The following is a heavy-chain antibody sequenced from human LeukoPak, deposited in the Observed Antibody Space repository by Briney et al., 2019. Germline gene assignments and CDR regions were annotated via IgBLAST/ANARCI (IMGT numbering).Heavy chain of an antibody. CDR2: INAGNGNT. CDR3: ARELLSKAKADP. CDR1: GYTFTSYA. D-gene: IGHD5/OR15-5a*01. J-gene: IGHJ5*02. Sequence: ASVKVSCKASGYTFTSYAMHWVRQAPGQRLEWMGWINAGNGNTKYSQKFQGRVTITRDTSASTAYMELSSLRSEDTAVYYCARELLSKAKADPWGQGTLVTVSS. V-gene: IGHV1-3*01.